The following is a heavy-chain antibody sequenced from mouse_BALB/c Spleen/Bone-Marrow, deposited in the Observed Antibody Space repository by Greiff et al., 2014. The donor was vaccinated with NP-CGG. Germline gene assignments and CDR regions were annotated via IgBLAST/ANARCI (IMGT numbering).Heavy chain of an antibody. J-gene: IGHJ2*01. D-gene: IGHD1-2*01. V-gene: IGHV14-3*02. Sequence: LVESGAELVKPGASVKLSCTASGLNIKDIYMHWVKQRPEQGLEWIGRIDPANGDTKYDPKFQGKATITADTSSNTAYLQLSSLTSEDTAVYYCARDYGPFDYWGQGTTLSVSS. CDR3: ARDYGPFDY. CDR2: IDPANGDT. CDR1: GLNIKDIY.